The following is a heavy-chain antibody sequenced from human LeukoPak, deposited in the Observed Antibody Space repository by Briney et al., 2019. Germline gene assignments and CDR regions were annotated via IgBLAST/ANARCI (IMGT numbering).Heavy chain of an antibody. Sequence: SGTLSLTCSVSGGSVINTNWWTWVRQPPGKGLEWIGEVHLDGRTNYNPSLESRLTMTVDVSENQVSLKLTSVTAADTAVYYCAREGGFYRPLDYSGQGTLVTVSS. V-gene: IGHV4-4*02. CDR2: VHLDGRT. J-gene: IGHJ4*02. CDR1: GGSVINTNW. D-gene: IGHD3-3*01. CDR3: AREGGFYRPLDY.